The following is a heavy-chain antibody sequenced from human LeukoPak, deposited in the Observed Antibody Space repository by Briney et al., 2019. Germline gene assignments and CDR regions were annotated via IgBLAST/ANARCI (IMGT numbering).Heavy chain of an antibody. CDR3: ARDFDSSGYYLHAFDI. V-gene: IGHV3-74*01. J-gene: IGHJ3*02. CDR1: GFTFSSYW. D-gene: IGHD3-22*01. CDR2: INSDGSST. Sequence: PGGSLRLSCAASGFTFSSYWMHWVRQAPGKGLVWVSRINSDGSSTSYADSVKGRFTISRDNAKNTLYLQMNSLRAEDTAVYCCARDFDSSGYYLHAFDIWGQGTMVTVSS.